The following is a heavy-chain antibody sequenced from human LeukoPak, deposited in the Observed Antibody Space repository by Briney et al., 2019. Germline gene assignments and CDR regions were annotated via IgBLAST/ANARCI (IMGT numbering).Heavy chain of an antibody. CDR1: GFTFSSYG. CDR3: AARGPAAIRGNWFDP. V-gene: IGHV3-30*02. D-gene: IGHD2-2*02. CDR2: IRYDGSNK. J-gene: IGHJ5*02. Sequence: GGSLRLSCAASGFTFSSYGMHWVRQVPGKGLEWVAFIRYDGSNKYYADSVKGRFTISRDNSKNTLYLQMNSLRAEDTAVYYRAARGPAAIRGNWFDPWGQGTLVTVSS.